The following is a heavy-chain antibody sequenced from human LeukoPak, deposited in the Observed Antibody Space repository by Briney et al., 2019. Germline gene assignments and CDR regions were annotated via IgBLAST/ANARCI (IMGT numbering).Heavy chain of an antibody. CDR2: IYPGDSDT. CDR3: ARLEVGVAAPPDNHGVHGAFDI. D-gene: IGHD6-13*01. CDR1: GYSFTSYW. Sequence: GESLKISCKGSGYSFTSYWIGWVRQMPGKGLEWMGIIYPGDSDTRYSPSFQGQVTVSADKSISTAYLQWSSLKASDTAMYYCARLEVGVAAPPDNHGVHGAFDIWGQGTMVTVSS. V-gene: IGHV5-51*01. J-gene: IGHJ3*02.